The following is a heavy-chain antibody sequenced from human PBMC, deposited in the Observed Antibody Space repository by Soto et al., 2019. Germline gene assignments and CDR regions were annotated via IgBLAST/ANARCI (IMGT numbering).Heavy chain of an antibody. Sequence: QVQLQESGPGLVKPSQTLSLTCTVSGVSMSSGGYYWNWIRQHPGKGLEWIGYIYYNGSTFYNPSLESQITISVDTSKTQFSLDLSSVTAADTAVYYCARSVAGTVRYYGMDVWGQGTTVTVSS. CDR1: GVSMSSGGYY. V-gene: IGHV4-31*01. D-gene: IGHD6-19*01. CDR2: IYYNGST. J-gene: IGHJ6*02. CDR3: ARSVAGTVRYYGMDV.